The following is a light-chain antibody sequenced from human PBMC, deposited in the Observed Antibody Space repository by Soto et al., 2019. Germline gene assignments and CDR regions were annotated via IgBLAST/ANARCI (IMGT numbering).Light chain of an antibody. CDR3: QQRHMWPIT. V-gene: IGKV3D-15*01. J-gene: IGKJ5*01. CDR1: QAVRDN. CDR2: GAT. Sequence: EVVMTQSPATLSVSPGERATLSCRASQAVRDNLGWYQQKPGQPPRLLIYGATTRATGIPARFSGSGSGTDFTLTISSLEPEDSAVYYCQQRHMWPITFGQGTRLEIK.